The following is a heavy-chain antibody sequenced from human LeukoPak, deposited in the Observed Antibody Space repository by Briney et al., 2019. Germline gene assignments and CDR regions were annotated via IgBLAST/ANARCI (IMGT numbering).Heavy chain of an antibody. CDR3: ARGHGLLWFGELGYYYGMDV. CDR1: GFTFSSYA. J-gene: IGHJ6*02. V-gene: IGHV3-30-3*01. Sequence: GGSLRLSCAASGFTFSSYAMHWVRQAPGKGLEWVAVISYDGSNKYYADSVKGRFTISRDNSKNTLYLQMNSLRAEDTAVYYCARGHGLLWFGELGYYYGMDVWGQGTTVTVSS. D-gene: IGHD3-10*01. CDR2: ISYDGSNK.